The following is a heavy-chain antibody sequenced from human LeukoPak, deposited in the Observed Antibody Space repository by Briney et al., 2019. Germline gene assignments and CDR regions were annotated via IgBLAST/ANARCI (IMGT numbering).Heavy chain of an antibody. V-gene: IGHV4/OR15-8*01. CDR3: VANGYYCLDQ. CDR1: GDSINNHDW. Sequence: SETLSLICGISGDSINNHDWGSWVRQPPGKGLEWIAEIHDGGTPNYNPSLKSRVTISVDKFKPQFSLNLTSVTAADTAVYYCVANGYYCLDQWGHGTLVTVSP. D-gene: IGHD5-18*01. J-gene: IGHJ4*01. CDR2: IHDGGTP.